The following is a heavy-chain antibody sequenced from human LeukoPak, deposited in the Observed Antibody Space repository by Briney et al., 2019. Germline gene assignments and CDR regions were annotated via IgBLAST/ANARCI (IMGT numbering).Heavy chain of an antibody. CDR2: VYHSGST. J-gene: IGHJ6*02. D-gene: IGHD3-10*01. Sequence: SDTLSLTCSVSGYSISSGYYWGWIWQPPGKGLEWIGSVYHSGSTYYNPSLKSRVTISVDTSKNQFSLKLSSVTAADTAVYYCARAGNNMVRGESTTVGMDVWGQGTTVTVSS. V-gene: IGHV4-38-2*02. CDR1: GYSISSGYY. CDR3: ARAGNNMVRGESTTVGMDV.